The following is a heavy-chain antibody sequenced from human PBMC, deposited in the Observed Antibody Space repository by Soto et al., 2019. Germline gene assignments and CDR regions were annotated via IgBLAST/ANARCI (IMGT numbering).Heavy chain of an antibody. Sequence: QVQLVESGGGVVQPGRSLRLSCAASGFTFSNHGMHWVRQAPGTGLEWVARIYYDGSHEYYADSVKGRFDISTDSSKNTLYLQMKSLKAEDTAVYYCARSSGSVIFYQLDYWGQGTLVTVSS. J-gene: IGHJ4*02. CDR1: GFTFSNHG. CDR3: ARSSGSVIFYQLDY. D-gene: IGHD6-25*01. V-gene: IGHV3-33*01. CDR2: IYYDGSHE.